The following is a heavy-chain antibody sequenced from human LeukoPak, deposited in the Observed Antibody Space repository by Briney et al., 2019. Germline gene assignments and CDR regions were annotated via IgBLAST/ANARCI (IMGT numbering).Heavy chain of an antibody. CDR2: IIPIFGTA. CDR3: ARGKRSYVFGGFDP. J-gene: IGHJ5*02. V-gene: IGHV1-69*05. D-gene: IGHD3-3*01. CDR1: GRTFSSYA. Sequence: RASVKLSCKASGRTFSSYAISWVRQAPGQGLEWMGGIIPIFGTANYAQKFQGRVTITTDESTSTAYMELSSLRSEDTAVYSCARGKRSYVFGGFDPWGQGTLVTVSS.